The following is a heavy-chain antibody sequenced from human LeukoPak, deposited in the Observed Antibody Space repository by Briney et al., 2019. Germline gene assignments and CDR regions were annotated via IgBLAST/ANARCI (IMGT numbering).Heavy chain of an antibody. CDR1: GYPFTGYY. J-gene: IGHJ4*02. Sequence: ASVKVSCKASGYPFTGYYMHWVRQAPGQGLEWMDWINPDSGDTNYAQKYQGRVTMTRDTSISTAYMELSRLRSDDTAVCYCARDLRGLFDYFDYWGQGTLVTVSS. CDR2: INPDSGDT. D-gene: IGHD2/OR15-2a*01. CDR3: ARDLRGLFDYFDY. V-gene: IGHV1-2*02.